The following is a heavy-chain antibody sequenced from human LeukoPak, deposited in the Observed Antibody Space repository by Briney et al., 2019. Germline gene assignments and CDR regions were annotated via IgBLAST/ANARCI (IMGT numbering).Heavy chain of an antibody. D-gene: IGHD6-19*01. CDR3: AKAQGYSSGNYFDY. J-gene: IGHJ4*02. CDR1: GFTFSSYA. Sequence: GGSLRLSCAASGFTFSSYAMSWVRQAPGKGLEWVSAISGSGGRTHYADSVKGRFTISRDSSKNTLYLQMNSLRAEDTAVYYCAKAQGYSSGNYFDYWGQGTLVTVSS. CDR2: ISGSGGRT. V-gene: IGHV3-23*01.